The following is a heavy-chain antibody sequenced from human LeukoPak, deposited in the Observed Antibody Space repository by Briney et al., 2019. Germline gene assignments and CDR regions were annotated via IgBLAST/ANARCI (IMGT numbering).Heavy chain of an antibody. J-gene: IGHJ5*02. D-gene: IGHD2/OR15-2a*01. Sequence: GGSLRLSCAASGLTVSSNYMSWVRQAPGKGLEWLSVIYNGDMTYYADSVKGRFTISRDNSKNTLYLQMNNLRADDTAVYYCATDVGEVFYHRWGQGTLVTVST. CDR3: ATDVGEVFYHR. CDR1: GLTVSSNY. CDR2: IYNGDMT. V-gene: IGHV3-66*01.